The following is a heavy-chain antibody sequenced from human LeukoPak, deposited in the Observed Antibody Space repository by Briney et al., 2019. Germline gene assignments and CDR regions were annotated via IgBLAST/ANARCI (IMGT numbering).Heavy chain of an antibody. D-gene: IGHD1-1*01. J-gene: IGHJ5*02. V-gene: IGHV4-34*01. CDR1: GGSFSGYY. Sequence: SETLSLTCAVYGGSFSGYYWSWIRQPPGKGLEWIGEINHSGSTNYNPSLKSRVTISVDTSKNQFSLKLSSVTAADTAVHYCARGRRSSTGTLNWFDPWGQGTLVTVSS. CDR3: ARGRRSSTGTLNWFDP. CDR2: INHSGST.